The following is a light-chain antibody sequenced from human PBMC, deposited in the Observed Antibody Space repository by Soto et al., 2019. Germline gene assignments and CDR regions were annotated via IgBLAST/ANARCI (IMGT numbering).Light chain of an antibody. CDR2: DTS. CDR1: QSVSSY. V-gene: IGKV3-11*01. Sequence: VLTQSAATVSLSPGARAALSCRASQSVSSYLAWYQQKPGQAPRLLIYDTSKRATGIPARFSGIVSGTDFTLPISSLEPEDVAAYDGHQRINWPPFTFAPGTKVDIK. J-gene: IGKJ3*01. CDR3: HQRINWPPFT.